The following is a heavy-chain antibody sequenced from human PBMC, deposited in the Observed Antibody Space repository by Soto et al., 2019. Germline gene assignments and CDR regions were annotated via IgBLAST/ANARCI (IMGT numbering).Heavy chain of an antibody. J-gene: IGHJ4*02. Sequence: QMQLVQSGPEVKKPGTSVKVSCKASGFTFTSYAVQWVRQARGQRLEWIGWIVVGSGNTNYAQKFQERVTITRDMSTSTAYMELSSLRSEDTAVYYCAADGRDDSSGYYYAWGQGTLVTVSS. CDR3: AADGRDDSSGYYYA. CDR2: IVVGSGNT. D-gene: IGHD3-22*01. CDR1: GFTFTSYA. V-gene: IGHV1-58*01.